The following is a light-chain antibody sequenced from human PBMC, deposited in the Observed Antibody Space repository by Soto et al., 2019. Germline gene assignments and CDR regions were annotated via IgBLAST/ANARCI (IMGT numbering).Light chain of an antibody. CDR2: EVT. V-gene: IGLV2-18*02. J-gene: IGLJ2*01. Sequence: QSVLTQPPSVSGSPGQSVTISCTGTNSDVGHYNRVSWFQQPPGTAPKLMIYEVTNRPSGVPDRFSGSKSGNTASLTISGLQAEHEGDYYCSSHTTSSTLVFGGGTQLTVL. CDR3: SSHTTSSTLV. CDR1: NSDVGHYNR.